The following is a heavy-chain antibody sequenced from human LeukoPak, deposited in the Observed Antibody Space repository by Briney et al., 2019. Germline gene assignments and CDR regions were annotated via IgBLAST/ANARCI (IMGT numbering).Heavy chain of an antibody. V-gene: IGHV5-51*01. J-gene: IGHJ4*02. CDR1: GYSFTGYW. CDR3: ARGPSYYDFWSGYLLDY. CDR2: IYPGDSDT. D-gene: IGHD3-3*01. Sequence: GESLKISCKGSGYSFTGYWIGWVRQMPGKGLEWMGIIYPGDSDTRYSPSFQGQVTISADKSISTAYLQWSSLKASDTAMYYCARGPSYYDFWSGYLLDYWGQGTLVTVSS.